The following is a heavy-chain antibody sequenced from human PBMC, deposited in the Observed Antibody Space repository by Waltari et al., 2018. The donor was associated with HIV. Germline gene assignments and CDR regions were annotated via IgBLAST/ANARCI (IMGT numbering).Heavy chain of an antibody. V-gene: IGHV1-69*06. D-gene: IGHD4-17*01. Sequence: QVQLVQSGAEVKKPGSSVTLSCKASGGTFSSYVISWVRQAPGQGLEWMGGIIPIFGTANYAQKFQGRVTITADKSTSTAYMELSSLRSEDTAVYYCASTLTTVVTYWYFDLWGRGTLVTVSS. CDR3: ASTLTTVVTYWYFDL. J-gene: IGHJ2*01. CDR2: IIPIFGTA. CDR1: GGTFSSYV.